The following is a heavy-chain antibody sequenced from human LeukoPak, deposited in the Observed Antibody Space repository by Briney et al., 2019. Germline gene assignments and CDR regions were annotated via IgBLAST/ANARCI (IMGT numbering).Heavy chain of an antibody. CDR2: TNHSGST. D-gene: IGHD3-10*01. CDR3: ARREYYGSGSYYNMYAFDI. CDR1: GGSFSGYY. V-gene: IGHV4-34*01. J-gene: IGHJ3*02. Sequence: PSETLSLTCAVYGGSFSGYYWSWIRQPPGKGLEWIGETNHSGSTNYNPSLKSRVTISVDTSKNQFSLKLSSVTAADTAVYYCARREYYGSGSYYNMYAFDIWGQGTMVTVSS.